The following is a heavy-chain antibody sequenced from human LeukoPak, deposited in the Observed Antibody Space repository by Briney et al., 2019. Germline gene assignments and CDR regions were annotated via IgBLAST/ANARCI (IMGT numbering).Heavy chain of an antibody. V-gene: IGHV5-51*01. J-gene: IGHJ4*02. CDR1: GYSFTSYW. CDR2: IYPGDSDT. Sequence: GESLKISCKGSGYSFTSYWISRVRQMPGKGLEWMGIIYPGDSDTRCSPSFQGQVTISVDKSISTAYLQWSSLKASDTAMYYCARSRIQLWIDYWGQGTLVTVSS. D-gene: IGHD5-18*01. CDR3: ARSRIQLWIDY.